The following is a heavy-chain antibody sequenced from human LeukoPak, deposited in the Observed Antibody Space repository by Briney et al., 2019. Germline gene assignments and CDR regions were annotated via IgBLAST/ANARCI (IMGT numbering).Heavy chain of an antibody. Sequence: GGSLRLSCAASGFTFSGSAMQWVRQASGKGVEGVGGIRSKANCYSTAYAPSVKGSFTISRDDSKNTAYLQMNSLKTEDTAVYYCTRRDCSGGSCYLDYWGQGTLVTVSS. D-gene: IGHD2-15*01. V-gene: IGHV3-73*01. CDR1: GFTFSGSA. CDR2: IRSKANCYST. J-gene: IGHJ4*02. CDR3: TRRDCSGGSCYLDY.